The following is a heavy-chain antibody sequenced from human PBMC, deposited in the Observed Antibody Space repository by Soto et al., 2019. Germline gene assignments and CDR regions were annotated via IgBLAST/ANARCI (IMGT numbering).Heavy chain of an antibody. J-gene: IGHJ4*02. CDR2: IYYSGST. D-gene: IGHD3-3*01. CDR1: GGSISSSSYY. Sequence: ETLSLTCTVSGGSISSSSYYWGWIRQPPGKGLEWIGSIYYSGSTYYNPSLKSRVTISVDTSKNQFSLKLSSVTAADTAVYYCARASYYDFWSGYYHFDYWGQGTLVTVSS. CDR3: ARASYYDFWSGYYHFDY. V-gene: IGHV4-39*01.